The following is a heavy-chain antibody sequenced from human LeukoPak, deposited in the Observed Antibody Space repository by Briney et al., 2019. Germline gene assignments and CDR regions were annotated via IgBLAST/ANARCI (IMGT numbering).Heavy chain of an antibody. Sequence: GGSLRLSCAASGFTFSSYGMRWVRQAPGKGLEWVAVIRYDGSNKYYADSVKGRFTISRDNSKNTLYLQMNSLRAEDTAVYYCAKDGGSYSSSWDHYFDYWGQGTLATVSS. J-gene: IGHJ4*02. V-gene: IGHV3-30*02. CDR1: GFTFSSYG. CDR2: IRYDGSNK. CDR3: AKDGGSYSSSWDHYFDY. D-gene: IGHD6-13*01.